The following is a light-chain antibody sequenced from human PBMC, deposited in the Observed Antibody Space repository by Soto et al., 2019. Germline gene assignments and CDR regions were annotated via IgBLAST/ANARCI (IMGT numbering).Light chain of an antibody. V-gene: IGKV1-39*01. CDR1: QEISSY. J-gene: IGKJ1*01. Sequence: DIQMTQSPSSLCASLGDRVTITCRANQEISSYLIWYQHKLGQAPKLLIHAASTSASGVPSRFSGSESGTDFTLTISGLEHEDSAAYYCQQSYKTPWTFGQGTKVEIK. CDR3: QQSYKTPWT. CDR2: AAS.